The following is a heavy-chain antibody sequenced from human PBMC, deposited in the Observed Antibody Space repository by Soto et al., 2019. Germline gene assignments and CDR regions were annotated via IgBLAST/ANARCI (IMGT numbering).Heavy chain of an antibody. Sequence: SETLSLTCTVSGGSISNRNYYWGWIRQPPGKGLEWIGSIYYSGTTYYNASLKSRVTISVDTSKNQFSLKLSSVTAADTAVYFCARDSGCDRLRDYWGPGTLVTVSS. V-gene: IGHV4-39*02. J-gene: IGHJ4*02. CDR1: GGSISNRNYY. CDR2: IYYSGTT. D-gene: IGHD5-12*01. CDR3: ARDSGCDRLRDY.